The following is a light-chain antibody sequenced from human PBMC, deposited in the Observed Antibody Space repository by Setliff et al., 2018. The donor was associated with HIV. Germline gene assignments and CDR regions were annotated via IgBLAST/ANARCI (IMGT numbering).Light chain of an antibody. CDR3: AAWDDRLTGYV. CDR2: SSN. V-gene: IGLV1-44*01. J-gene: IGLJ1*01. CDR1: SSNIGSNT. Sequence: QSVLTQPPSASGTPGQRVTISCSGSSSNIGSNTVNWYQQLPGTAPKLLMYSSNERPSGVPDRFSGSKSGTSASLAISVLQSEDEADYYCAAWDDRLTGYVFGTGTKVTVL.